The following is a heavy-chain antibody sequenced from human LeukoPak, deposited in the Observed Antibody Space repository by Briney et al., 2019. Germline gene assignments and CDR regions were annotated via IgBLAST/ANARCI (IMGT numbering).Heavy chain of an antibody. D-gene: IGHD2-8*02. CDR1: GFTFSSYA. CDR2: ISGSGGST. CDR3: AKDTLMPWTPGGDY. J-gene: IGHJ4*02. Sequence: PGGSLRLSCAASGFTFSSYAMSWVRQAPGKGLEWVSAISGSGGSTYYADSVKGRFTISRDNSKNTLYLQMNSLRAEDTAVYYCAKDTLMPWTPGGDYWGQGTLVTVSS. V-gene: IGHV3-23*01.